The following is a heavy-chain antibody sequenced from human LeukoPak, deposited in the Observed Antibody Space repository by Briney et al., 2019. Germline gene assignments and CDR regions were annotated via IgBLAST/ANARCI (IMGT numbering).Heavy chain of an antibody. V-gene: IGHV3-11*01. D-gene: IGHD2-2*01. CDR2: ISSSGSNI. J-gene: IGHJ6*02. Sequence: SGGSLRLSCVASGFPFSDYYMSWIRQAPGKGLDWVSYISSSGSNIYYADSVKGRFTISRDNAKNSLYLQMNSLRAEDTAVYYCARGFDCSSTSCSCMDVWGQGTTVTVSS. CDR1: GFPFSDYY. CDR3: ARGFDCSSTSCSCMDV.